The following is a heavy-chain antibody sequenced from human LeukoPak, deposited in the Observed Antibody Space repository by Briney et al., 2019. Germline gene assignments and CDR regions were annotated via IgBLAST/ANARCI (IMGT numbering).Heavy chain of an antibody. V-gene: IGHV1-2*02. D-gene: IGHD1-1*01. Sequence: ASVKVSCKTSGYAFTAYYIDWVRQAPGQGLEWMGWIDPSNGGPNYAQKFQGRVTMTRDTYISTAYMELSRLTSDDTAVYYCAREVWKYDYWGQGTLVIVSS. CDR1: GYAFTAYY. J-gene: IGHJ4*02. CDR2: IDPSNGGP. CDR3: AREVWKYDY.